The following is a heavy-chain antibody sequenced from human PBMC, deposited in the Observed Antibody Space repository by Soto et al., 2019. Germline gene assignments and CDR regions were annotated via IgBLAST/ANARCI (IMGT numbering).Heavy chain of an antibody. Sequence: ASVKVSCKASGYTFAGYYMHWVRQAPGQGLEWMGWINPNSGGTNYAQKFQGRVTMTRDTSISTAYMELSRLRSDDTAVYYCARAQDFGVVPLHGMDVWGQGTTVTVSS. CDR2: INPNSGGT. CDR3: ARAQDFGVVPLHGMDV. J-gene: IGHJ6*02. CDR1: GYTFAGYY. D-gene: IGHD3-3*01. V-gene: IGHV1-2*02.